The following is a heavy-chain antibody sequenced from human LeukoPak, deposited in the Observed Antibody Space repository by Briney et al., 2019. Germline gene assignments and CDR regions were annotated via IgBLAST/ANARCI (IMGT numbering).Heavy chain of an antibody. D-gene: IGHD4-11*01. V-gene: IGHV3-23*01. J-gene: IGHJ5*02. CDR3: AKEGVDYSNYSFDP. CDR1: GFTFSSYA. Sequence: GGSLRLSCAAYGFTFSSYAMSWDRQAPGKGLEWVSAISGSGGSTYYADSVKGRFTISRDNSKNTLYLQMNSLRAEDTAVYYCAKEGVDYSNYSFDPWGQGTLFTVSS. CDR2: ISGSGGST.